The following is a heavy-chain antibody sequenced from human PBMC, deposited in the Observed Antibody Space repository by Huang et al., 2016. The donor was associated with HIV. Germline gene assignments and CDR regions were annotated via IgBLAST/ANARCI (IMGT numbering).Heavy chain of an antibody. V-gene: IGHV1-3*01. Sequence: QVQLVQSGAEVEKPGASVNLSCKASGFNFLTYALHWVRQAPGQRLEVMGGINGDGLTKYSQKFQGRVTITRDRSASTVDVDFKSLTYEDTAVYYCARDKEAGTPFFDPWGQGTVVTVSS. D-gene: IGHD6-19*01. J-gene: IGHJ5*02. CDR2: INGDGLT. CDR3: ARDKEAGTPFFDP. CDR1: GFNFLTYA.